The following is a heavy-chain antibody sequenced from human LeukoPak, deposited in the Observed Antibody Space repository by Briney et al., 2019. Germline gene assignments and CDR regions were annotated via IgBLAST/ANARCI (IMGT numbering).Heavy chain of an antibody. J-gene: IGHJ6*03. CDR1: GGSINTYY. CDR3: ARGEPYYYHMDV. CDR2: IYYSGST. V-gene: IGHV4-59*01. D-gene: IGHD1-14*01. Sequence: PSETLSLTCTVSGGSINTYYWTWIRQPPGKGLEWIGYIYYSGSTYYNPSLKSRVTISVDTSKDHFSLKLSSVTAADTAVYYCARGEPYYYHMDVWGKGATVTISS.